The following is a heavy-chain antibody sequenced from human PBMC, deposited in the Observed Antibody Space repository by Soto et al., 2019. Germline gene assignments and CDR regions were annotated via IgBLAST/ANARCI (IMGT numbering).Heavy chain of an antibody. J-gene: IGHJ1*01. CDR2: IYSGGST. CDR1: GFTVSSNY. D-gene: IGHD3-22*01. V-gene: IGHV3-53*01. CDR3: ARATGGYYSEYFQH. Sequence: EVQLVESGGGLIQPGGSLRLSCAASGFTVSSNYMSWVRQAPGKGLEWVSVIYSGGSTYYADSVKGRFTISRDNSKNTRYLQMNSLRAEDTAVYYCARATGGYYSEYFQHWGQGTLVTVSS.